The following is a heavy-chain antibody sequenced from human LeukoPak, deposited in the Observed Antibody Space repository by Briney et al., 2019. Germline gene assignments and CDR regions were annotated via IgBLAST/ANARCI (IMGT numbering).Heavy chain of an antibody. V-gene: IGHV3-21*01. CDR1: GFTFSSNS. CDR2: IGTISSYI. D-gene: IGHD6-19*01. CDR3: ARVSAVAGHFDY. J-gene: IGHJ4*02. Sequence: GGSLRLSCAASGFTFSSNSINWVRQAPGKGLEWVSSIGTISSYIHYADSVKGRFTISRDNAKNSLYLQMNSLRAEDTAVYYCARVSAVAGHFDYWGQGTLVTVSS.